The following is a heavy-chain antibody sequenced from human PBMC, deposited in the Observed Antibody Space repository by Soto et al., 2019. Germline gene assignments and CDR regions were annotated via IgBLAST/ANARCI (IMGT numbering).Heavy chain of an antibody. V-gene: IGHV5-51*01. D-gene: IGHD2-8*01. CDR1: GYPFSSYW. CDR3: ARRYCTNTTNCPVGYGYDV. Sequence: EVHLVQSAVEVKKSGESLTISCEASGYPFSSYWIGWVRQMPGKGLEWMGIVYPGTSNTRYSPSFQGQVTISADKAISTAYLQWSSLKASDSATYYCARRYCTNTTNCPVGYGYDVWGQGTTVTVSS. CDR2: VYPGTSNT. J-gene: IGHJ6*02.